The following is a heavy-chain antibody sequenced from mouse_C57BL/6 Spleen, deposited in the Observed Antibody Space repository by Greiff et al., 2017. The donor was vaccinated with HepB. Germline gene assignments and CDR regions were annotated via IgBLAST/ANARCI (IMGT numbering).Heavy chain of an antibody. CDR1: GFSLTSYG. J-gene: IGHJ4*01. CDR3: ARASDYYGSYYYAMDY. Sequence: VQLKESGPGLVQPSQSLSITCTVSGFSLTSYGVHWVRQSPGKGLEWLGVIWSGGSTDYNAAFISRLSISKDNSKSQVFFKMNSLQADDTAIYYCARASDYYGSYYYAMDYWGQGTSVTVSS. V-gene: IGHV2-2*01. CDR2: IWSGGST. D-gene: IGHD1-1*01.